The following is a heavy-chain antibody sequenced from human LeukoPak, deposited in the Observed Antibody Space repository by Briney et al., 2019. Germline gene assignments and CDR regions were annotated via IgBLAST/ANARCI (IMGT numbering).Heavy chain of an antibody. D-gene: IGHD2-8*01. V-gene: IGHV4-4*07. CDR1: GGSINNYY. CDR2: ISTLGST. J-gene: IGHJ6*03. CDR3: ARVPWSKYCTNGVCSGPRRRYYYYYYMDV. Sequence: PSETLSLTCSVSGGSINNYYWTWIRQPAGKGLEWIGHISTLGSTNYNPSLKSRVTISVDTSKNQFSLKLSSVTAADTAVYYCARVPWSKYCTNGVCSGPRRRYYYYYYMDVWGKGTTVTVSS.